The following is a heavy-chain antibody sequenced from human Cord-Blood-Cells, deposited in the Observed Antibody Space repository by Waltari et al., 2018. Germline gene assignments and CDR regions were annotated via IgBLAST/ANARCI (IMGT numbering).Heavy chain of an antibody. V-gene: IGHV1-2*04. D-gene: IGHD2-21*01. CDR3: ARGSEVGIYYFDY. J-gene: IGHJ4*02. CDR2: INPNSGGT. Sequence: AEVKKPGASVKVSCKASGYTFTGYYMHWVRQAPGQGLEWMGWINPNSGGTNYAQKFQGWVTMTRDTSISTAYMELSRLRSDDTAVYYCARGSEVGIYYFDYWGQGTLVTVSS. CDR1: GYTFTGYY.